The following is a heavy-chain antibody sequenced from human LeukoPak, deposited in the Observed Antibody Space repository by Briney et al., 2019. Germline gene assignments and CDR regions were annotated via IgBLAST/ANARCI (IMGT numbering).Heavy chain of an antibody. V-gene: IGHV4-39*01. D-gene: IGHD1-26*01. CDR3: ARSTSGSYFWADK. J-gene: IGHJ4*02. CDR2: IYYSGST. CDR1: GDSITSTTYY. Sequence: PSETLSLTCTVSGDSITSTTYYWGWLRQSPGQGLEWIGSIYYSGSTYYNPSLKSRVTISVDTSKSQFSLKLTSVTAADTAVYYCARSTSGSYFWADKWGQGTLVTVSS.